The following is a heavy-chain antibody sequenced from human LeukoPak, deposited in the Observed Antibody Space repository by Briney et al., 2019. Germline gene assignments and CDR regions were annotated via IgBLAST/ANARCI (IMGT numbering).Heavy chain of an antibody. D-gene: IGHD6-6*01. CDR3: ARLGAARPFDY. J-gene: IGHJ4*02. V-gene: IGHV4-61*02. CDR2: IYTSGST. Sequence: SETLSLTCTVSGGSISSGSYYWSWIRQPAGKGLEWIGRIYTSGSTYYNPSLKSRVTISVDTSKNQFSLKLSSVTAADTAVYYCARLGAARPFDYWGQGTLVTVSS. CDR1: GGSISSGSYY.